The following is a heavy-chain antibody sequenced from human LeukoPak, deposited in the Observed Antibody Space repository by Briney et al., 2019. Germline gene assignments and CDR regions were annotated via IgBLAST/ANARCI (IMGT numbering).Heavy chain of an antibody. V-gene: IGHV3-23*01. J-gene: IGHJ4*02. D-gene: IGHD6-19*01. CDR1: GFTFSSYA. CDR3: AYADNNGWYYFDY. CDR2: ISGTGANT. Sequence: GGSLRLSCAVSGFTFSSYAMTWVRQAPGKELEWVSAISGTGANTYYADSVKGRFTTSRDNPRSTLYLQMNSLSNEDTAVYYCAYADNNGWYYFDYWGQGTLVTVSS.